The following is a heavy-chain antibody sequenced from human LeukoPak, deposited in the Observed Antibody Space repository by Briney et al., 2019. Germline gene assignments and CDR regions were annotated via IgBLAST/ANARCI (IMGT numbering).Heavy chain of an antibody. CDR2: ISSSGSIT. D-gene: IGHD5-18*01. CDR3: VREGGLNYGTR. CDR1: GFTFSSYE. V-gene: IGHV3-48*03. Sequence: GGSLRLSCAASGFTFSSYEMNCVRQAPGKGLEWVSYISSSGSITYYADSVKGRFTISRDNAKNSLYLQMNSLRAEDTAVYYCVREGGLNYGTRWGQGTLVTVSS. J-gene: IGHJ4*02.